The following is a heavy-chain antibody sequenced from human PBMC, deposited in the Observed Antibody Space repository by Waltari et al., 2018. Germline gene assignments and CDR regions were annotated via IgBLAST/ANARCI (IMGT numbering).Heavy chain of an antibody. V-gene: IGHV3-23*04. CDR2: ISGSGGST. J-gene: IGHJ3*02. Sequence: EVQLVESGGGLVQPGGSLRLSCAASGFTFSSYAMSWVRQAPGKGLEWVSAISGSGGSTYYADSGKGRFTISRENSKNTLYLKMNSLRAEDTAVYYCAKDQRYSSSYNFDAFDIWGQGTMVTVSS. CDR3: AKDQRYSSSYNFDAFDI. D-gene: IGHD6-13*01. CDR1: GFTFSSYA.